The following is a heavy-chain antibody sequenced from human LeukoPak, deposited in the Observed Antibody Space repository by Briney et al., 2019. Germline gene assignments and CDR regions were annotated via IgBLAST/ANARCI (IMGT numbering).Heavy chain of an antibody. V-gene: IGHV4-59*01. J-gene: IGHJ3*02. D-gene: IGHD2-8*01. Sequence: SETLSLTCTVSGGSISSYYWSWIRQPPGKGLEWIGYIYYSGSTNYNPSLKSRVTISVDTSKNQFSLKLSSVTAADTAVYYCARGLRDSNWAFDIWGQGTVVTVSS. CDR2: IYYSGST. CDR3: ARGLRDSNWAFDI. CDR1: GGSISSYY.